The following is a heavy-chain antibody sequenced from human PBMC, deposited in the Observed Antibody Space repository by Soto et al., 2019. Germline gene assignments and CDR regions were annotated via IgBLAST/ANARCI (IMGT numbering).Heavy chain of an antibody. Sequence: QVQLVESGGGVVQPGRSLRLSCAASTFTLSTYGMHWVRQAPGKGLEWVAVISYDGNNKYYADSVKGRFTISRDNSRNTRSLQMNSLTTEDTAVYYCARGDEYQVLSRDYFYGMDVWGQGIMVTVSS. CDR3: ARGDEYQVLSRDYFYGMDV. V-gene: IGHV3-30*03. CDR1: TFTLSTYG. J-gene: IGHJ6*02. D-gene: IGHD2-2*01. CDR2: ISYDGNNK.